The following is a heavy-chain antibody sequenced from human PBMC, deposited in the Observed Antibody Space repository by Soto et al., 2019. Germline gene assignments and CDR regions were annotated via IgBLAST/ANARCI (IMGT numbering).Heavy chain of an antibody. Sequence: SVKVSCKASGGTFSSYAISWVRQAPGQGLEWMGGIIPIFGTANYAQKFQGRVTITADESTSTAYMELSSLRSEDTAVYYCARDLRPSYSSSWYDYYYGMDVWGQGTTVTVSS. V-gene: IGHV1-69*13. CDR2: IIPIFGTA. CDR1: GGTFSSYA. J-gene: IGHJ6*02. D-gene: IGHD6-13*01. CDR3: ARDLRPSYSSSWYDYYYGMDV.